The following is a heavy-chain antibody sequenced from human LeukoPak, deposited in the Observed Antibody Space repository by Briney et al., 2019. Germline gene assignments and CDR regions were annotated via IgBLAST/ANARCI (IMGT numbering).Heavy chain of an antibody. D-gene: IGHD6-19*01. J-gene: IGHJ4*02. CDR3: ARVPGSSGWNYYFDY. CDR1: GFTFSTYW. Sequence: GGSLRLSCAVSGFTFSTYWMNWVRQAPGKGLEWVSYISSGGNTVHYADSVKGRFTISRDNTKNSLYLQMNSLRAEDTAVYYCARVPGSSGWNYYFDYWGQGTLVTVSS. CDR2: ISSGGNTV. V-gene: IGHV3-48*04.